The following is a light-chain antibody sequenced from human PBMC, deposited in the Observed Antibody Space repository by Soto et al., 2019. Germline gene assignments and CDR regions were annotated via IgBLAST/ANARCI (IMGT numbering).Light chain of an antibody. CDR2: EDN. CDR3: QSYGDNNQE. J-gene: IGLJ3*02. Sequence: NFMLTQPHSVSESPGKTVTISCTGSSGSIASNYVQWFQQRPGSAPTTVIYEDNKRPSGVPDRFSGSIDSSSNSASLTISGLKTEDEADYYCQSYGDNNQEFGGGTKLTVL. V-gene: IGLV6-57*02. CDR1: SGSIASNY.